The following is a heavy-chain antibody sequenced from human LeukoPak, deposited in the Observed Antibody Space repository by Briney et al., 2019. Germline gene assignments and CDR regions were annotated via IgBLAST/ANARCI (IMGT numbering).Heavy chain of an antibody. CDR3: ATSYDTKTAPYDL. V-gene: IGHV4-4*08. Sequence: PSETLSLTCTVSGGSINSYRWSWVRQPPGKGLEWIGYIYTTGRTDYNPSFKSRVTMSVDTSKNQVSMELKFVTAADTAVYYCATSYDTKTAPYDLWGQGSLVSVSS. CDR2: IYTTGRT. CDR1: GGSINSYR. J-gene: IGHJ5*02. D-gene: IGHD3-9*01.